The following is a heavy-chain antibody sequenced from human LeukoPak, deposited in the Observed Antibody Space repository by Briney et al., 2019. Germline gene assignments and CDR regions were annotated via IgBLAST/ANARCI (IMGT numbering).Heavy chain of an antibody. V-gene: IGHV3-33*01. CDR2: IWFDGKNE. J-gene: IGHJ4*02. CDR1: GFTFSSYG. Sequence: GGSLRLSCAASGFTFSSYGMHWVRQAPGKGLEWVADIWFDGKNEHFADSVKGRFTISRDNSKNTMYLQINSLRAEDTAVYYCARVAEWDQNDYWGQGTLVTVSS. D-gene: IGHD1-26*01. CDR3: ARVAEWDQNDY.